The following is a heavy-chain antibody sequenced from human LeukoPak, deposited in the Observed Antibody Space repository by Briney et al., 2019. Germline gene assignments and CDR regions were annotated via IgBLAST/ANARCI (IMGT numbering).Heavy chain of an antibody. D-gene: IGHD2-15*01. J-gene: IGHJ4*02. Sequence: PSETLSLTCTVSAGSINSYYWSWIRQSPGKELEWFGYIYYSGSTNYNPSLKSRVTISIDTSKNQFSLKLSSVTAADTAVYYCARVKVVRSVPAPPYFDYWGQGTLVTVSS. CDR2: IYYSGST. CDR1: AGSINSYY. CDR3: ARVKVVRSVPAPPYFDY. V-gene: IGHV4-59*01.